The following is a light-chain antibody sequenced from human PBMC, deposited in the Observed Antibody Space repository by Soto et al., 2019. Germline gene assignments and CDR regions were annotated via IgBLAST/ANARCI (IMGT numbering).Light chain of an antibody. V-gene: IGKV3-20*01. Sequence: ERVMTQSPATVSVSRGDRVTLSCRASQYINTRLAWYQHRPGQAPRLLIYAASSRATGIPDRFSGSGSGTDFTLTVSRLEPEDFAVYYCQQYGNSPAITFGQGTRLEIK. CDR2: AAS. CDR3: QQYGNSPAIT. CDR1: QYINTR. J-gene: IGKJ5*01.